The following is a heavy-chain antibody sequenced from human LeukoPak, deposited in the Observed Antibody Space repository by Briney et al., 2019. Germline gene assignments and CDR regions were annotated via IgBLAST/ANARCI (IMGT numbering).Heavy chain of an antibody. J-gene: IGHJ6*03. V-gene: IGHV1-18*01. CDR1: GYTFTSYG. D-gene: IGHD6-13*01. CDR3: ARDSSSWYRDYYYMDV. Sequence: ASVKVSCKASGYTFTSYGISWVRQAPGQGLEWMGWISAYNGNTNYAQKLQGRVTMTTDTSTSTAYMELRSLRSEDTAVYYCARDSSSWYRDYYYMDVWGKGTTVTVSS. CDR2: ISAYNGNT.